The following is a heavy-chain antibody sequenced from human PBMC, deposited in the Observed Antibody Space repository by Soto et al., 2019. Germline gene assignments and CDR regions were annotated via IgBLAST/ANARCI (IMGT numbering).Heavy chain of an antibody. CDR3: AKGGYSSSTDYFQH. CDR2: ISGSGGRP. Sequence: GGSLRLSCAASGFTFSSYAMSWVRQAPGKGLEWVSAISGSGGRPYYADSVKGRFTISRDNSKNTLYLQMNSLRAEDTAVYYCAKGGYSSSTDYFQHWGQGTLVTVSS. J-gene: IGHJ1*01. CDR1: GFTFSSYA. D-gene: IGHD6-6*01. V-gene: IGHV3-23*01.